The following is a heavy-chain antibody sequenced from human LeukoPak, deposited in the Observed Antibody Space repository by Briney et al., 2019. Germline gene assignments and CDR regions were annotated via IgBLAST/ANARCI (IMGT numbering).Heavy chain of an antibody. CDR3: AKWGDFWTGLNNWYFEL. J-gene: IGHJ2*01. V-gene: IGHV3-23*01. Sequence: GGSLRLSCAASGLTFPRYAFAWVRQAPGRGVQWVSGISGSGRDTFYSDSVKCRFTISRDNSKNTHYLQMSSLTAEDTAVYYCAKWGDFWTGLNNWYFELWGRGTLVTVSS. D-gene: IGHD3/OR15-3a*01. CDR2: ISGSGRDT. CDR1: GLTFPRYA.